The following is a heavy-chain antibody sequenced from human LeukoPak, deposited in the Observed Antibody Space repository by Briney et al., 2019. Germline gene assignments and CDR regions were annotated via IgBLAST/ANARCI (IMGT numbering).Heavy chain of an antibody. V-gene: IGHV4-39*01. CDR3: ARLSCSDTICPTLPYNHFDP. Sequence: SETLPLTCTVSGGSISSRGFFWGWIRQPPGKGPEWIGSVYYSGATCYNSSLKSRVTISIDTSKNHFSLKLSSVTAADTAVYYCARLSCSDTICPTLPYNHFDPWGQGTLVTVSS. D-gene: IGHD2-15*01. CDR1: GGSISSRGFF. CDR2: VYYSGAT. J-gene: IGHJ5*02.